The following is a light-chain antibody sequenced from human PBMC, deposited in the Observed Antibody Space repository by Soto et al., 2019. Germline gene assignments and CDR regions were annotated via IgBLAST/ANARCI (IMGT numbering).Light chain of an antibody. J-gene: IGKJ1*01. V-gene: IGKV2-28*01. CDR2: LGS. CDR1: QSLLGTNGHNY. Sequence: DIVMTQSPLSLPVTPGEPASISCRSSQSLLGTNGHNYLDRYLQKPGQSPQLLIYLGSNRASGVPDRFSGSGSGTDFTLKISRVEAEDVGVYHCMQALRAPPTCGQGTKVEIK. CDR3: MQALRAPPT.